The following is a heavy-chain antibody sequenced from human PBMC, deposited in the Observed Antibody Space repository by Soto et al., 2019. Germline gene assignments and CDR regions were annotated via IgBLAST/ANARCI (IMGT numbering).Heavy chain of an antibody. D-gene: IGHD5-18*01. Sequence: QVQLVESGGGVVQPGRSLRLSCAASGFTFSSYGMHWVRQAPGKGLEWVAVISYDGSNKYYADSVKGRFTISRDNSKNTLYLQMNSLRAEDTAVYYCAKDNGSYGLDYWGQGTLVTVSS. CDR2: ISYDGSNK. J-gene: IGHJ4*02. CDR1: GFTFSSYG. CDR3: AKDNGSYGLDY. V-gene: IGHV3-30*18.